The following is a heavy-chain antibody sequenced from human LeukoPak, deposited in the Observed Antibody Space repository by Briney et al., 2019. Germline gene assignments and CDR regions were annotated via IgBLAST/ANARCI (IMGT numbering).Heavy chain of an antibody. J-gene: IGHJ6*03. D-gene: IGHD3-10*01. CDR3: ASLRVSGGYYYYYMDV. CDR1: GGSISSYY. Sequence: PSETLSLTCTVSGGSISSYYWSWIRQPPGKGLEWIGEINHSGSTNYNPSLKSRVTISVDTSKNQFSLKLSSVTAADTAVYYCASLRVSGGYYYYYMDVWGKGTTVTVSS. V-gene: IGHV4-34*01. CDR2: INHSGST.